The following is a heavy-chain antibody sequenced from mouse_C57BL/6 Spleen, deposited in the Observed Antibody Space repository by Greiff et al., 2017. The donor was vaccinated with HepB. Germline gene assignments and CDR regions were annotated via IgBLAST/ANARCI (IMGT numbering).Heavy chain of an antibody. CDR2: ISSGSSTI. J-gene: IGHJ3*01. CDR1: GFTFSDYG. CDR3: ARGHYGSSSAWFAY. V-gene: IGHV5-17*01. D-gene: IGHD1-1*01. Sequence: EVKLMESGGGLVKPGGSLKLSCAASGFTFSDYGMHWVRQAPEKGLEWVAYISSGSSTIYYADTVKGRFTISRDNAKNTLFLQMTSLRSEDTAMYYCARGHYGSSSAWFAYWGQGTLVTVSA.